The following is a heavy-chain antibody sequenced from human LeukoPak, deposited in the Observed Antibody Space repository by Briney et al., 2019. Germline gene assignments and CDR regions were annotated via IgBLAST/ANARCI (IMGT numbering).Heavy chain of an antibody. CDR2: VSYDGSNK. CDR1: AFTFSSYA. D-gene: IGHD2-2*02. J-gene: IGHJ4*02. Sequence: GRSLRLSCAASAFTFSSYAMHWVRQAPGKGLEWVAVVSYDGSNKYYAYADSVRGRFTISRDNSKNTLYLQMNSLRAEDTAVYYCAKPGRYCSSISCYTHFDHWGQGTLVTVSS. V-gene: IGHV3-30-3*02. CDR3: AKPGRYCSSISCYTHFDH.